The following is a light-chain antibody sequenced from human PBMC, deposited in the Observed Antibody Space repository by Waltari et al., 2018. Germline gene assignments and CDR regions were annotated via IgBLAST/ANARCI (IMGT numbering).Light chain of an antibody. CDR3: QQSYSTPYT. CDR2: AAS. Sequence: IQMTQSPSALSASVGDRVTITCRASQRINTWMAWYQQRPGKAPKLLIYAASSLQSGVPSRFSGSGSGTDFTLTISSLQPEDFATYYCQQSYSTPYTFGQGTKLEIK. J-gene: IGKJ2*01. CDR1: QRINTW. V-gene: IGKV1-39*01.